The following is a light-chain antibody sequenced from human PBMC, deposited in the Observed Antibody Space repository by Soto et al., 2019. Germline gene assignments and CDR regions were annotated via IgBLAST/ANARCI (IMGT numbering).Light chain of an antibody. V-gene: IGKV1-5*01. CDR3: QQYNSFSPA. CDR1: QTVSDL. CDR2: DAS. J-gene: IGKJ2*01. Sequence: DIQMTQSPSTLSASIGDRVTITCRASQTVSDLLAWYQQKPGKAPKLLIYDASILEGGVPSRFSGSGSGTEFSLTISSLQPDDFATYYCQQYNSFSPAFGQGTKLQIK.